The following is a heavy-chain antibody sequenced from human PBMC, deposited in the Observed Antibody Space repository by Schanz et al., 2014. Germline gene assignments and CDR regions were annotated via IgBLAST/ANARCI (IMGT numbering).Heavy chain of an antibody. CDR2: ISAYNGHT. Sequence: QVQLVQSGAEVKKPGASVKVSCKTSGYTFSSYGITWVRQAPGQGLEWMGWISAYNGHTDYAQKLQGRVTLTTDTSTSTAYMELRNLRSDDTAVYYCARGGGPEDVFDIWGQGTILTVSS. J-gene: IGHJ3*02. V-gene: IGHV1-18*01. CDR1: GYTFSSYG. D-gene: IGHD5-12*01. CDR3: ARGGGPEDVFDI.